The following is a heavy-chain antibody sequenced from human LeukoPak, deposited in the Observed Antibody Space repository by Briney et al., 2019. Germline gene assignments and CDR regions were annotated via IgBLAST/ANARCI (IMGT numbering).Heavy chain of an antibody. CDR2: IYYSGRT. J-gene: IGHJ6*02. CDR3: TRSGLTGMRKYPRADYYYYGMDV. Sequence: SETLSLTCTVSGDSIGSYYWSWIRQPPGKGLEWIGIIYYSGRTNYNPSLKSRVTISVDTSKRQFSLKLNSVTAADTAVYYCTRSGLTGMRKYPRADYYYYGMDVWGQGAAVTVSS. D-gene: IGHD1-14*01. CDR1: GDSIGSYY. V-gene: IGHV4-59*01.